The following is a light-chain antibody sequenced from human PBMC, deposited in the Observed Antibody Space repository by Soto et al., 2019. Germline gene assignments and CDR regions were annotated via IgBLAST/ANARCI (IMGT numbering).Light chain of an antibody. Sequence: ETVLTQSPGTLSLSPGERVTLSCRASQTVASNYFAWYQQRPGQAPRLLMNGASTRATGVPDRFSGSGSGTDFTLTISRLEPEDFAVYYCQQYTNSRWTFGQGTKVDIK. CDR1: QTVASNY. CDR3: QQYTNSRWT. CDR2: GAS. J-gene: IGKJ1*01. V-gene: IGKV3-20*01.